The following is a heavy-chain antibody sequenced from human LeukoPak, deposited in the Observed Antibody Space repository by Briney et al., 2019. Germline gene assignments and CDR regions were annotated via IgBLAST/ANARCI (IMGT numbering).Heavy chain of an antibody. Sequence: PGGSLRLSCAASGFTFSSYWMSWVRQAPGKGLEWVANIKQDGSVEYYVDSMKGRFTISRDNAKNSLYLQMNSLRGKDTAVYYCARAPRPAFWSGYCDYWGQGTLVTVSS. J-gene: IGHJ4*02. CDR3: ARAPRPAFWSGYCDY. CDR2: IKQDGSVE. CDR1: GFTFSSYW. D-gene: IGHD3-3*01. V-gene: IGHV3-7*01.